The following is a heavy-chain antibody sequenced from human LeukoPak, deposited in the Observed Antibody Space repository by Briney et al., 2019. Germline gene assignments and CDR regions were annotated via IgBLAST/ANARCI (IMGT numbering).Heavy chain of an antibody. CDR1: GFTFSNYG. D-gene: IGHD3-16*01. J-gene: IGHJ6*02. Sequence: GGSLRLSCAASGFTFSNYGMHWVRQAPGKGLEWVSVISYDGSNKYYADSVKGRFTISRDNSKNTLYLQMNSLRAEDTAVYYCAKDQGMGAQFYYYYGMDVWGQGTTVTVSS. CDR3: AKDQGMGAQFYYYYGMDV. CDR2: ISYDGSNK. V-gene: IGHV3-30*18.